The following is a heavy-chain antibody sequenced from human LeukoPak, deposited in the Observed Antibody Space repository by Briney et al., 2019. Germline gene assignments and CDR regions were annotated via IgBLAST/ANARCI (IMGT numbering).Heavy chain of an antibody. CDR2: ISYDGSNK. CDR3: AKISDYYDSSGYSPPFFDY. Sequence: PGGSLRLSRAASGFTFSSYAMHWVRQAPGKGLEWVAVISYDGSNKYYADSVKGRFTISRDNSKNTLYLQMNSLRAEDTAVYYCAKISDYYDSSGYSPPFFDYWGQGTLVTVSS. V-gene: IGHV3-30-3*02. J-gene: IGHJ4*02. D-gene: IGHD3-22*01. CDR1: GFTFSSYA.